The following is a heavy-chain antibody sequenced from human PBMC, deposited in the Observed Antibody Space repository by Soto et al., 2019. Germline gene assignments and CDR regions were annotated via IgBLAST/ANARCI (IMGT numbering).Heavy chain of an antibody. CDR2: ISSSSSYI. CDR1: GFTFSSYS. D-gene: IGHD5-18*01. V-gene: IGHV3-21*01. Sequence: EVQLVESGGGLVKPGGSLRLSCAASGFTFSSYSMNWVRQAPGKGLEWVSSISSSSSYIYYADSVKGRFTISRDNAKKSMYLQRSSLRGEDTAVYYGARDQPGYSYGYGLGYWGQGTLVTVSS. J-gene: IGHJ4*02. CDR3: ARDQPGYSYGYGLGY.